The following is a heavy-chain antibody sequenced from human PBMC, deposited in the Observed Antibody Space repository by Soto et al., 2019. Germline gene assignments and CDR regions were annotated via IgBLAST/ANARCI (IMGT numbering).Heavy chain of an antibody. CDR1: GFTFSSYE. CDR2: ISSSGSTI. J-gene: IGHJ4*02. CDR3: ARRSIVRAARTIF. V-gene: IGHV3-48*03. Sequence: WGSLRLSCAASGFTFSSYEMNWFRQAPGKGLEWVSHISSSGSTIYYADSVKGRFTISRDNAKNSLYLQMNSLRAEDTAVYYYARRSIVRAARTIFWGQGTQVTVSS. D-gene: IGHD1-26*01.